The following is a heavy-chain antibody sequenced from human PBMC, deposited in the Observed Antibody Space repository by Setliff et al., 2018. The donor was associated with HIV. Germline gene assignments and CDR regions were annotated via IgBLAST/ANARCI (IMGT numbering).Heavy chain of an antibody. V-gene: IGHV3-53*01. CDR3: ANSPARPPFDC. CDR1: GLTDTYNY. J-gene: IGHJ4*02. D-gene: IGHD6-6*01. Sequence: GGSLRLSCAASGLTDTYNYMSWVRQAPGKGLEWVSVIYAGGSTYYADSVKGRFTISRDKSKNTVFLQMNSLRVEDTAVYYCANSPARPPFDCWGQGALVTVSS. CDR2: IYAGGST.